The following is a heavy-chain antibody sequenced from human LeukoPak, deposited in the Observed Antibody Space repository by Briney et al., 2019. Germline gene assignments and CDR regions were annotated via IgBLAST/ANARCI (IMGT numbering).Heavy chain of an antibody. J-gene: IGHJ3*02. V-gene: IGHV4-59*12. CDR1: GASISKDY. CDR2: VIHSDFNKANGDIT. CDR3: ARISPAATHDAFDI. Sequence: PSETLSLTCTVSGASISKDYWAWIRQPPGKGLEWIGYVIHSDFNKANGDITNYNPSLKSRVTMSVDTSKNQFSLKLSSVTAADTAVYYCARISPAATHDAFDIWGQGTMVTVSS. D-gene: IGHD2-2*01.